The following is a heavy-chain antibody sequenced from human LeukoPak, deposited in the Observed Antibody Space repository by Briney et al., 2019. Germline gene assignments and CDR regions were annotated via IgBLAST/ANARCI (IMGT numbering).Heavy chain of an antibody. D-gene: IGHD1-14*01. Sequence: SETLSLTCAVYGGSFSYYYGSWIRQPPGKGLEWIGEINHSGSTNYNPSLESRVTISIDTSENPFYLSLSSVTAADTAVYYCARVGHNVGHYYGIDVWGQGTTVTVSS. CDR2: INHSGST. CDR3: ARVGHNVGHYYGIDV. J-gene: IGHJ6*02. CDR1: GGSFSYYY. V-gene: IGHV4-34*01.